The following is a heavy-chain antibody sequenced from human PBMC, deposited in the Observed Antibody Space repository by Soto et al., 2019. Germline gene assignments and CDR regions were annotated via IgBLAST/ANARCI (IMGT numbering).Heavy chain of an antibody. CDR3: ARGFSSGFYGGYYFDY. D-gene: IGHD6-19*01. J-gene: IGHJ4*02. CDR1: GYTFTGKS. V-gene: IGHV1-2*04. CDR2: INPNSGGT. Sequence: GASAKPSCKASGYTFTGKSRQSVRQSTRQGLEWMGWINPNSGGTNYAQKFQGWVTMTRDTSISTAYMELSRLRSDDTAVYYCARGFSSGFYGGYYFDYWCQGTLVTVSS.